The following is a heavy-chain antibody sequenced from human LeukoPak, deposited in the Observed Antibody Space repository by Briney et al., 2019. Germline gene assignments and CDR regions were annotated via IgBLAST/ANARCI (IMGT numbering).Heavy chain of an antibody. CDR3: ATVDLYGDYYFDY. Sequence: GGSLRLSCAASGFTFSSYAMSWVRQAPGKGLEWVSAISGSGGSTYYADSVKGRFTISRDNSKNTLYLQMNSLRAEDTAVYYCATVDLYGDYYFDYWGQGTLVTVSS. J-gene: IGHJ4*02. CDR2: ISGSGGST. D-gene: IGHD4-17*01. CDR1: GFTFSSYA. V-gene: IGHV3-23*01.